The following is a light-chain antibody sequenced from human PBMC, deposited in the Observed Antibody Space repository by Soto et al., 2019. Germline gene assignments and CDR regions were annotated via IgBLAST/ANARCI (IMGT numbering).Light chain of an antibody. Sequence: DIQMTQSPSSLSASVGDRVTITCLASQSISIYLNWYQLKPGKAPKLLIYDASNLETGVPSRFSGSGSGTDFTFTISSLQPEDIATYYCQQYDNLPLTFGGGTKVDIK. CDR2: DAS. CDR1: QSISIY. J-gene: IGKJ4*01. V-gene: IGKV1-33*01. CDR3: QQYDNLPLT.